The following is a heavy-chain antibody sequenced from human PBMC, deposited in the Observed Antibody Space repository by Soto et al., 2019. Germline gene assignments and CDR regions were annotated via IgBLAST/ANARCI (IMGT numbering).Heavy chain of an antibody. D-gene: IGHD3-16*01. Sequence: SVKVSCKASGYTFTSYAISWVRQAPGQGLEWMGWISAYNDNTNYAQKLQGRVTMTTDTSTSTAYMELRSLRSDDTAIYYCARDYAYTTYYFDYWGQGTLVTVSS. J-gene: IGHJ4*02. CDR2: ISAYNDNT. V-gene: IGHV1-18*01. CDR3: ARDYAYTTYYFDY. CDR1: GYTFTSYA.